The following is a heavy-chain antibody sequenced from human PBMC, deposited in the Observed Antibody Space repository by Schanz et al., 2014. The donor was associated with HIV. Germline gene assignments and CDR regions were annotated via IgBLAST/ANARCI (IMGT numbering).Heavy chain of an antibody. J-gene: IGHJ4*02. CDR3: AKVGTAVTTWGCFDY. D-gene: IGHD4-17*01. CDR2: ISWDGGST. Sequence: EVQLLESGGALELPGGSLRLSCAASGFTFSSYCMHWVRQAPGKGLEWVSLISWDGGSTYYADSVKGRFTISRDNSKNSLFLKMNSLRTEDTALYYCAKVGTAVTTWGCFDYWGQGTLVTVSS. V-gene: IGHV3-43*01. CDR1: GFTFSSYC.